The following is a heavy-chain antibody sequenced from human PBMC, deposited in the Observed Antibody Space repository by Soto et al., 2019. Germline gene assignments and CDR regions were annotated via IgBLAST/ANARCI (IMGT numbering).Heavy chain of an antibody. Sequence: GGSLRLSCAASGFTFSSYAMSLVRQAPGKGLEWVSAISGSGGSTYYADSVKGRFTISRDNSKNTLYLQMNSLRAEDTAVYYCAKSPDIVVVPAAIDYWGQGTLVTVSS. D-gene: IGHD2-2*01. CDR1: GFTFSSYA. CDR2: ISGSGGST. V-gene: IGHV3-23*01. CDR3: AKSPDIVVVPAAIDY. J-gene: IGHJ4*02.